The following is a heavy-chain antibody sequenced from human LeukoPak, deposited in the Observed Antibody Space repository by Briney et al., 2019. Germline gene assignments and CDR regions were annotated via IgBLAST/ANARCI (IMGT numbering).Heavy chain of an antibody. D-gene: IGHD6-13*01. CDR3: ARVDSSSWYRYFDL. CDR1: GGSISSSSYY. J-gene: IGHJ2*01. V-gene: IGHV4-61*01. CDR2: IYYSGST. Sequence: KSSETLSLTCTVSGGSISSSSYYWSWIRQPPGKGLEWIGYIYYSGSTNYNPSLKSRVTISVDTSKNQFSLKLSSVTAADTAVYYCARVDSSSWYRYFDLWGRGTLVTVS.